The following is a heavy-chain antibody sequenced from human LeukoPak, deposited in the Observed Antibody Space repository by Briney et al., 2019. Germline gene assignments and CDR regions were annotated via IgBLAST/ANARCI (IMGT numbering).Heavy chain of an antibody. CDR3: ASHGVWFGDDAFDI. V-gene: IGHV1-69*05. D-gene: IGHD3-10*01. CDR2: IITIFGTA. CDR1: GGTFTSYA. Sequence: ASVNLSCTCSGGTFTSYANSWVWLRPGQGLEWVGVIITIFGTANYAQKFQGRVTITTDESTSTAYMELSSVRSEDTAVYYCASHGVWFGDDAFDIWGQGTMVTVSS. J-gene: IGHJ3*02.